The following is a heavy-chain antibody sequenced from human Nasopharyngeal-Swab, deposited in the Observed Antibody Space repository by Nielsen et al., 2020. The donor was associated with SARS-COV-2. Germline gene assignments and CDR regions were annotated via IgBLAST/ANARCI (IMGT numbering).Heavy chain of an antibody. J-gene: IGHJ4*02. CDR1: GFTFSSYD. CDR3: AREGLEQRVFDY. D-gene: IGHD1/OR15-1a*01. Sequence: GESLKISCAAFGFTFSSYDMHWVRQATGKGLEWVSAIGTAGDTYYPGSVKGRFTISRENAKNSLYLQMNSLRAGDTAVYYCAREGLEQRVFDYWGQGTLVTVSS. V-gene: IGHV3-13*04. CDR2: IGTAGDT.